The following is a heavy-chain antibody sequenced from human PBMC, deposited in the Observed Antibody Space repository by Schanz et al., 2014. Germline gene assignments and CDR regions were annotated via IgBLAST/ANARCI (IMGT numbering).Heavy chain of an antibody. CDR1: GFTFSSYS. CDR3: AASSGWHPSTDY. D-gene: IGHD6-19*01. Sequence: EMQLLESGGGLAQPGGSLRLSCTASGFTFSSYSMNWVRQAPGKGLEWVSYISSSSSTRYYADSVKGRFTISRDNAKNSLFLQMNSLRVEDTAVYYCAASSGWHPSTDYWGQGTLVTVSS. CDR2: ISSSSSTR. J-gene: IGHJ4*02. V-gene: IGHV3-48*01.